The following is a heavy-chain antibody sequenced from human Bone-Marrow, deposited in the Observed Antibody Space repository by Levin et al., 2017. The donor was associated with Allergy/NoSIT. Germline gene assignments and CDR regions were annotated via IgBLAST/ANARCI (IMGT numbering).Heavy chain of an antibody. Sequence: GESLKISCKGSGYTFNTYWIGWVRQMPGKGLEWMGIIYPGDSDTRYSPSFQGQVTISVDKSVTTAYLQWSSLKASDTATYYCARAPSPLYVDYWGQGTLVTVSS. J-gene: IGHJ4*02. D-gene: IGHD2-8*01. V-gene: IGHV5-51*01. CDR2: IYPGDSDT. CDR3: ARAPSPLYVDY. CDR1: GYTFNTYW.